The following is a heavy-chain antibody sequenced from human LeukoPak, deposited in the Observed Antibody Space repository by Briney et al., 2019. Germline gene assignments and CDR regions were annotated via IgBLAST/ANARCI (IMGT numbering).Heavy chain of an antibody. J-gene: IGHJ3*02. V-gene: IGHV3-7*04. D-gene: IGHD2-2*01. CDR3: ARVVVVPAANSFDI. CDR2: IKQDGSEK. Sequence: PGGSLRLFCAASGFIFSSYWMSWVRQAPGKGLEWVANIKQDGSEKYYVDSVKGRFTISRDNAKNSLYLQMNSLRAEDTAVYYCARVVVVPAANSFDIWGQGTMVTVSS. CDR1: GFIFSSYW.